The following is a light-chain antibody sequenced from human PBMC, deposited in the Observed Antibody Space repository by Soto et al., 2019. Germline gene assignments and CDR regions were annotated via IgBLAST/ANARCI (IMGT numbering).Light chain of an antibody. Sequence: EIVFSQSPTAVSLSPGERVTLSCRASQSIHHYLAWYQQKPGRSPRLLIYGASTRAIGIPARFSGSGSGTEFTLTISSLQSEDFAVYYCLQYNNWWTFGQGT. V-gene: IGKV3-15*01. CDR1: QSIHHY. J-gene: IGKJ1*01. CDR3: LQYNNWWT. CDR2: GAS.